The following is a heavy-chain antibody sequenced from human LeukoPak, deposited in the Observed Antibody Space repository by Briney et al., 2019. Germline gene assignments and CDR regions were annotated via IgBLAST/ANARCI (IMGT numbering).Heavy chain of an antibody. Sequence: SETLSLTCAVYGGSFSGYYWSWIRQPPGKGLEWIGYIYYSGSTNYNPSLKSRVTISVDTSKNQFSLKLSSVTAADTAVYYCASWGIRGPSFDYWGQGTLVTVSS. V-gene: IGHV4-59*01. J-gene: IGHJ4*02. CDR2: IYYSGST. CDR1: GGSFSGYY. CDR3: ASWGIRGPSFDY. D-gene: IGHD3-10*01.